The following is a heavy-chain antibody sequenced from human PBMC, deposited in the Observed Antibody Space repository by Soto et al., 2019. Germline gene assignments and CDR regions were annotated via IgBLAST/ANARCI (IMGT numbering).Heavy chain of an antibody. Sequence: PGGSLRLSCAASGFTFSSYSMNWVRQAPGKGLEWVSSISSSSSYIYYADSVKGRFTISRDNAKNSLYLQMNSLRAEDTAVYYCARVLHGYSSGPTSLWGQGTLVTVS. CDR2: ISSSSSYI. CDR3: ARVLHGYSSGPTSL. D-gene: IGHD6-19*01. CDR1: GFTFSSYS. J-gene: IGHJ4*02. V-gene: IGHV3-21*01.